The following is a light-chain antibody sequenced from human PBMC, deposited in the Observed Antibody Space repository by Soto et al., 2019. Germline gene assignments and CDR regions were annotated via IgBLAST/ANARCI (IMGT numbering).Light chain of an antibody. CDR2: DAS. CDR1: QSVSGW. CDR3: GPCYHLRS. V-gene: IGKV1-5*01. Sequence: RASQSVSGWLAWYQQKPGEAPKLLIYDASALPRGVPSRFCCRGSGADFTVTICSHQPEDTATIYGGPCYHLRSVAGGTKVDIK. J-gene: IGKJ4*01.